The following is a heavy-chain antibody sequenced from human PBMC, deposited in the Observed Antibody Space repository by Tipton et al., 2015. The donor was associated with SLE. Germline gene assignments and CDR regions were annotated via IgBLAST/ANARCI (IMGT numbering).Heavy chain of an antibody. Sequence: TLSLTCTVSGGSVSSGSYYWNWLRQSPGKGPEWIGYMYHSGKSNYNLSLKSRVSISVDASKNQFSLKLNSVTAADTAIYYCARDFGFYYGMDVWGQGTTVTASS. V-gene: IGHV4-61*01. CDR1: GGSVSSGSYY. CDR2: MYHSGKS. J-gene: IGHJ6*02. D-gene: IGHD3-10*01. CDR3: ARDFGFYYGMDV.